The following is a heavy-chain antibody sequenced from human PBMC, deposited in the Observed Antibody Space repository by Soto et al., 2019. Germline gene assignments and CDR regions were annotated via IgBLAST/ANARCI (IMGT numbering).Heavy chain of an antibody. Sequence: PGGSLRLSCAASGFTFSGYAMSWVRQAPGKGQEWVSAISGSGGSTYYADSVKGRFTISRDNSKNTLYLQMNSLRAEDTAVYYCAKGVFGLPFEPYYYYGMDVWGQGTTVTVSS. V-gene: IGHV3-23*01. CDR2: ISGSGGST. CDR1: GFTFSGYA. J-gene: IGHJ6*02. CDR3: AKGVFGLPFEPYYYYGMDV. D-gene: IGHD3-3*01.